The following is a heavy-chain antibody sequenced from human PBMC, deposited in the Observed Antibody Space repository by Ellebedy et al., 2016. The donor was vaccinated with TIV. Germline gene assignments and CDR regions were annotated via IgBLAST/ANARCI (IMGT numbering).Heavy chain of an antibody. J-gene: IGHJ6*02. CDR2: ISYDGSNK. V-gene: IGHV3-30*18. D-gene: IGHD2-2*01. CDR3: AKALVVPAANRYYYYYGMDV. Sequence: LSLTXXASGFTFSSYGMHWVRQAPGKGLEWVAVISYDGSNKYYADSVKGRFTISRDNSKNTLYLQMNSLRAEDTAVYYCAKALVVPAANRYYYYYGMDVWGQGTTVTVSS. CDR1: GFTFSSYG.